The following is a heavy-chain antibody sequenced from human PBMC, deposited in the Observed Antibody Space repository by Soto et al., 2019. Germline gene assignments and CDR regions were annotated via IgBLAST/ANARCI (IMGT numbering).Heavy chain of an antibody. V-gene: IGHV3-21*01. CDR1: GFTFTRYS. J-gene: IGHJ4*02. Sequence: EVQLVESGGGLVKPGGSLRLSCAASGFTFTRYSMNWVRQAPGKGLEWVSSISSTTNYIYYGDSMKGRFTISRDNAKKSPNLEMNSLRAEDTAGYYCARESEDRTSNFDYWGKGTLVTVSS. CDR3: ARESEDRTSNFDY. CDR2: ISSTTNYI.